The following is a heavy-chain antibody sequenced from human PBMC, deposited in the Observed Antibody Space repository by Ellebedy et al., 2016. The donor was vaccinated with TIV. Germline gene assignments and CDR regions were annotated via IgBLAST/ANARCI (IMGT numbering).Heavy chain of an antibody. Sequence: GGSLRLSXAASGFTFSSYAMNWVRQAPGKGLEWVSANSGSGGSTYYADSVKGRFTVSRDNSKNTLYLQMNSLRPEDTAVYYCAKGSHCSAASCSLTPYYFDFWGQGTLVTVSS. D-gene: IGHD2-15*01. CDR3: AKGSHCSAASCSLTPYYFDF. V-gene: IGHV3-23*01. CDR2: NSGSGGST. CDR1: GFTFSSYA. J-gene: IGHJ4*02.